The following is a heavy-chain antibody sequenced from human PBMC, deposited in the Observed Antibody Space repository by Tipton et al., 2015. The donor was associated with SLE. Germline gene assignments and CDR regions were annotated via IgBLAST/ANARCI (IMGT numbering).Heavy chain of an antibody. CDR1: GASMNSGNYY. CDR2: KHNSGST. D-gene: IGHD5-12*01. Sequence: TLSLTCTVSGASMNSGNYYWSWIRQHPGKGLEWIGYKHNSGSTFYSPSLKSRVTISIDTSKNQFFLKVLSLTATDTAVYYCARRGYSGYFDYWGQGTLVTVSS. V-gene: IGHV4-31*03. J-gene: IGHJ4*02. CDR3: ARRGYSGYFDY.